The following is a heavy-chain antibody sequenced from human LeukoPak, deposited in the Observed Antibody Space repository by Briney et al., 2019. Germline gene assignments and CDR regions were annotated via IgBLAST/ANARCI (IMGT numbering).Heavy chain of an antibody. CDR1: GGTFSSYA. CDR3: ARDDSSGYYYDY. J-gene: IGHJ4*02. CDR2: IIPILGIA. V-gene: IGHV1-69*04. D-gene: IGHD3-22*01. Sequence: SVKVSCKASGGTFSSYAISWVRQAPGQGLEWRGRIIPILGIANYAQKFQGRVTITADKSTSTAYMELSSLRSEDTAVYYCARDDSSGYYYDYWGQGTLVTVSS.